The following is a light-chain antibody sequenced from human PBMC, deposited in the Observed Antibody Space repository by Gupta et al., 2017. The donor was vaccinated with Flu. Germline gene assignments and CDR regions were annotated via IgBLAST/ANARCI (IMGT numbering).Light chain of an antibody. Sequence: GQTARITCGGNNIGSKTVHWYQQRPGQAPVLVISDDSDRPSGIPERFSGSNSGNTATLTISRVEAVDEADYYCQVWDSSGDHVVFGGGIKLTVL. CDR3: QVWDSSGDHVV. V-gene: IGLV3-21*01. CDR2: DDS. CDR1: NIGSKT. J-gene: IGLJ2*01.